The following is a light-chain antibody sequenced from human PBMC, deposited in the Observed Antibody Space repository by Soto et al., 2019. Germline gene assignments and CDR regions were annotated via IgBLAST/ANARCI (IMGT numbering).Light chain of an antibody. J-gene: IGLJ2*01. Sequence: QSVLTQPPSVSGAPGQRVTISCTGSSSNIGAGYDVHWYQQLPGTAPKLLIYGNSNRPSGVPERFSGSKSGTSASLAITGLHAEDEADYYCQSYDSSLSGSVFGGGTKLTVL. CDR2: GNS. CDR3: QSYDSSLSGSV. V-gene: IGLV1-40*01. CDR1: SSNIGAGYD.